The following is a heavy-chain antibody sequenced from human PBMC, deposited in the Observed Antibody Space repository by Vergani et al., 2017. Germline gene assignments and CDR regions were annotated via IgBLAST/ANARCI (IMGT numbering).Heavy chain of an antibody. CDR3: ASDYGDIP. J-gene: IGHJ5*02. D-gene: IGHD4-17*01. Sequence: QVQLQQWGEGLLKPSETLSLTCAVYGGSFSGYYWSWIRQPPGKGLEWIGEINHSGSTNYNPSLKSRVTISVDTSKNQFSLKLSSVTAADTAVYYCASDYGDIPWGQGTLVTVSS. CDR2: INHSGST. CDR1: GGSFSGYY. V-gene: IGHV4-34*01.